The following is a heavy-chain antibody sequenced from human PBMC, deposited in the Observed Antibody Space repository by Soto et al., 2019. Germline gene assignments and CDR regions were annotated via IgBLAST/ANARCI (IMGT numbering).Heavy chain of an antibody. J-gene: IGHJ4*02. Sequence: GGSLRLSCAASGFTFSSYAMHWVRQAPGKGLEWVAVISYDGSNKYYADSVKGRFTISRDNSKNTLYLQMNSLRAEDTAVYYCARDGYSSGWYPTYYFDYWGQGTLVTVSS. CDR2: ISYDGSNK. D-gene: IGHD6-19*01. CDR1: GFTFSSYA. V-gene: IGHV3-30-3*01. CDR3: ARDGYSSGWYPTYYFDY.